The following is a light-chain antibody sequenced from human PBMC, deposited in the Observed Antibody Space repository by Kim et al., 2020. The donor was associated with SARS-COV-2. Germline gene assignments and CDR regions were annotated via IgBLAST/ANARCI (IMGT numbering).Light chain of an antibody. CDR3: SAWHDSLNGVI. CDR1: TSNTGTNA. Sequence: GQRVTSSCSGSTSNTGTNAVDWYRQLRGAAPKLLIYSNDHRPSGVPDRFPGSKSGTSASLAISGLQSEDEADYYCSAWHDSLNGVIFWGGTQLTVL. V-gene: IGLV1-44*01. CDR2: SND. J-gene: IGLJ2*01.